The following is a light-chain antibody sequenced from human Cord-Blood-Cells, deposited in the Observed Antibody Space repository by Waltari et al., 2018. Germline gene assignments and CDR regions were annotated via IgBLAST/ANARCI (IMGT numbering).Light chain of an antibody. CDR1: QSLLHSNGYNY. CDR3: MQALQTPFT. CDR2: LGS. J-gene: IGKJ3*01. V-gene: IGKV2-28*01. Sequence: IVMTQSPLSLPVTPGEPASISCRSTQSLLHSNGYNYLDWYLQKPGQSPQLLIYLGSKRASGVPDRVSGTGSGTDFTLKISRVEAEDVGVYYCMQALQTPFTFGPGTKVDIK.